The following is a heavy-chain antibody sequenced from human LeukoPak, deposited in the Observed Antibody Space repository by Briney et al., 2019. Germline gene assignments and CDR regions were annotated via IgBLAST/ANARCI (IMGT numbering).Heavy chain of an antibody. CDR1: GYTFTGYY. CDR2: INPNSGGT. D-gene: IGHD3-3*01. V-gene: IGHV1-2*06. J-gene: IGHJ4*02. Sequence: ASVKVSCKASGYTFTGYYMHWVRQAPGQGLEWMGRINPNSGGTNYAQKFQGRVTMTRDTSISTAYMELSRLRSDDTAVYYCARGRIFGVVIHDYWGQGTLVTVSS. CDR3: ARGRIFGVVIHDY.